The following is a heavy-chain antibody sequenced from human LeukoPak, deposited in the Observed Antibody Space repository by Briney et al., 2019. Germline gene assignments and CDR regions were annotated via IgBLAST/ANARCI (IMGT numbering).Heavy chain of an antibody. CDR2: IVVGSGNT. J-gene: IGHJ4*02. D-gene: IGHD3-22*01. V-gene: IGHV1-58*02. CDR1: GFTFTSSA. CDR3: ARHLYYYDSSGYSS. Sequence: SVKVSCKASGFTFTSSAMQWVRQARGQRLEWIGWIVVGSGNTNYAQKFQERVTITRDMSTSTAYMELSSLRSEDTAVYYCARHLYYYDSSGYSSWGQGTLVTVSS.